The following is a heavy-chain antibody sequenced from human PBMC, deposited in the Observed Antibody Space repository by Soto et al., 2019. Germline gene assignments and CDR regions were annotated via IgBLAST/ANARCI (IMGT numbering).Heavy chain of an antibody. Sequence: TLSLTCTVSGGSVSSGSYYWSWIRQPPGKGLEWIGYIYYSGSTNYNPSLKSRVTISVDTSKNQFSLKLSSVTAADTAVYYCAREGGYSYGYVWYFDYWGQGTLVTVSS. J-gene: IGHJ4*02. CDR3: AREGGYSYGYVWYFDY. V-gene: IGHV4-61*01. CDR1: GGSVSSGSYY. D-gene: IGHD5-18*01. CDR2: IYYSGST.